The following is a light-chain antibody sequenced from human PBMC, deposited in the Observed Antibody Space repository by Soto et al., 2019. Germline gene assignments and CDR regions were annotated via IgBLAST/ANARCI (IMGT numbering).Light chain of an antibody. V-gene: IGKV1-17*02. CDR1: QDVSND. CDR2: GAS. CDR3: LQHTYIWS. J-gene: IGKJ1*01. Sequence: IHRTQSPPSLAASVVDIVAITVRASQDVSNDLGCFQQKPGKAPKRLIFGASNLESGVPSRFSGTGSGTEFILTITNLQPEDFATYYCLQHTYIWSFGQGTKVDIK.